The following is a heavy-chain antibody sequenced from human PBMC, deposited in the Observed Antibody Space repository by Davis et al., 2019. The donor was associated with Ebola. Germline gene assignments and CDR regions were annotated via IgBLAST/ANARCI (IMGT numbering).Heavy chain of an antibody. CDR2: ISISGSHI. V-gene: IGHV3-21*01. D-gene: IGHD3-3*01. CDR3: AKSGLSFGVVKYHYGMDV. CDR1: GFSFSSYN. Sequence: GESLKISCTTSGFSFSSYNMNWVRQAPGKGLEWVSSISISGSHIYYADSVLGRFTVSRDNAKNSLYLQMNSLRAEDTAVYYCAKSGLSFGVVKYHYGMDVWGKGTTVTVSS. J-gene: IGHJ6*04.